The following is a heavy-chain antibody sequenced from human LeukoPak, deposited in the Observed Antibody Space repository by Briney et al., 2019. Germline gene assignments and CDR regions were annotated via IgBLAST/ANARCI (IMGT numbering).Heavy chain of an antibody. Sequence: SETLSLTCTVSGVSISGDYWSWIRQPPGKGLEWIGYIYYSGSTNYNPSLKSRVTISVDTSKNQFSLKLSSVTAADTAVYYCARGLYYYDSSGLPPWGQGTLVTVSS. J-gene: IGHJ5*02. CDR3: ARGLYYYDSSGLPP. V-gene: IGHV4-59*01. D-gene: IGHD3-22*01. CDR1: GVSISGDY. CDR2: IYYSGST.